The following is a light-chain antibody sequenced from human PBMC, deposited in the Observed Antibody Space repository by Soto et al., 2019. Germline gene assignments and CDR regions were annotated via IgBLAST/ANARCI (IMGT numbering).Light chain of an antibody. Sequence: EIVLPQSPGTLSLSPGERATLSCRASQSVSSSYLAWYQQKPGQAPRLLIYGASSRATGIPDRFSGSGSGMDFTLTISSLEPEDFAVYYCQQSGDSQWTFGQGTKVDIK. J-gene: IGKJ1*01. V-gene: IGKV3-20*01. CDR3: QQSGDSQWT. CDR2: GAS. CDR1: QSVSSSY.